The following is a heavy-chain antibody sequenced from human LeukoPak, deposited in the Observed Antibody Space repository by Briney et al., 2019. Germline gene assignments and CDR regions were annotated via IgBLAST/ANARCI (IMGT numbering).Heavy chain of an antibody. CDR2: IWYDGSNK. D-gene: IGHD5/OR15-5a*01. Sequence: GRSLRLSCAASGFTFSSYGMHWVRQAPGKGLEWVAVIWYDGSNKYYADSVKGRFTISRDNSKNTLYLQMNSLRAEDTAVYYCARRRYSVYDFDYWGQGTLVTVSS. CDR3: ARRRYSVYDFDY. J-gene: IGHJ4*02. CDR1: GFTFSSYG. V-gene: IGHV3-33*01.